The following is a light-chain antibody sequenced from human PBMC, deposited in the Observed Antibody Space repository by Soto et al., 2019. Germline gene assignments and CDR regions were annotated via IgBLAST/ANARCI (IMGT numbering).Light chain of an antibody. J-gene: IGLJ2*01. CDR3: SSKRDKNTVL. V-gene: IGLV2-14*03. CDR2: DVT. Sequence: QSVLTQPASVSGSPGQLITISCTGTSRDIGAYDYVSWYQQHPGQAPRLIIYDVTERPSGISDRFSGSRSGNTASLTISGLRPEDEADYYCSSKRDKNTVLFSGVPKLTVL. CDR1: SRDIGAYDY.